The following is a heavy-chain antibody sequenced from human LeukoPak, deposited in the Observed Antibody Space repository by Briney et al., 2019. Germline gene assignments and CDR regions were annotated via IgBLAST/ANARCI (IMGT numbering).Heavy chain of an antibody. CDR3: AKVAGIAVAGTPFDY. Sequence: RPGGSLRLSCAASGFTFSSYWMSWVRQAPGKGLEWVANIKQDGSEKYYVDSVKGRFTISRDNAKNSLYLQMNSLRAEDTALYYCAKVAGIAVAGTPFDYWGQGTLVTVSS. V-gene: IGHV3-7*03. CDR1: GFTFSSYW. D-gene: IGHD6-19*01. J-gene: IGHJ4*02. CDR2: IKQDGSEK.